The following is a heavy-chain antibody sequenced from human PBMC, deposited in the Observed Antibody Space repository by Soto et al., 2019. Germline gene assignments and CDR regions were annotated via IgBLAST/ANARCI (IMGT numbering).Heavy chain of an antibody. V-gene: IGHV4-59*08. Sequence: SETLSLTCTVSGGSISSYYWSWIRQPPGKGLEWIGYIYYSGSTNYNPSLKSRVTISVDTSKNQFSLKLSSVTAADTAVYYCARHPPYYDFWSGFPRSGWFDPWGQGTLVTVSS. CDR2: IYYSGST. J-gene: IGHJ5*02. CDR1: GGSISSYY. D-gene: IGHD3-3*01. CDR3: ARHPPYYDFWSGFPRSGWFDP.